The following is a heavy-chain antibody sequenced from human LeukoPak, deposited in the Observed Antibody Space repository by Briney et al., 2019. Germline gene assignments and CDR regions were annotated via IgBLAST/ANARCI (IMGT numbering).Heavy chain of an antibody. CDR1: GGSFSSGYYY. Sequence: PSETLSLTCTVSGGSFSSGYYYWSWIRQPPGKGLEWIGYIYYSGSTYYNPSLKSRVTISVDTSKNQFSLKLSSVTAADTAVYYCARAPLGSDAFDIWGQGTMVTVSS. CDR3: ARAPLGSDAFDI. V-gene: IGHV4-30-4*08. D-gene: IGHD3-16*02. J-gene: IGHJ3*02. CDR2: IYYSGST.